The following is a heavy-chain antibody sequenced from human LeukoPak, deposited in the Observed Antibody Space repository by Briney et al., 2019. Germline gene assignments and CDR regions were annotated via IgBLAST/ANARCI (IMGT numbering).Heavy chain of an antibody. V-gene: IGHV3-73*01. CDR3: ARGPSGYHNT. J-gene: IGHJ4*02. Sequence: GGSLRLSCAASGFTFSGSAMHWVRQASGKGLEWVGRIRSKAHSYATAYAASVKGRFTISRDDSKNTAYLQMNSLRAEDTAVYYCARGPSGYHNTGGQGTLVTVSS. CDR1: GFTFSGSA. CDR2: IRSKAHSYAT. D-gene: IGHD5-12*01.